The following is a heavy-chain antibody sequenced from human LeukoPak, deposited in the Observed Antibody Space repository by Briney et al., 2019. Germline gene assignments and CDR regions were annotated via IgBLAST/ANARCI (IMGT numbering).Heavy chain of an antibody. V-gene: IGHV3-30*18. CDR2: IPYDGHNE. CDR3: AKGGSSSWDYFDH. D-gene: IGHD6-13*01. Sequence: GGSLRLSCAASGFPFTSYGMHWVRQAPGKGLEWVAVIPYDGHNEDYADSVKGRFTISRDNSKNTLYLRMNSLRAEDTAVYYCAKGGSSSWDYFDHWGQGTLVTVSS. J-gene: IGHJ4*02. CDR1: GFPFTSYG.